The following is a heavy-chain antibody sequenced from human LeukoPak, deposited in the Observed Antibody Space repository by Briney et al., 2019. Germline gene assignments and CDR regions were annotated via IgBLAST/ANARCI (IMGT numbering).Heavy chain of an antibody. V-gene: IGHV3-23*01. Sequence: GGSLRLSCAASGFTFSSYAMSWVRQAPGKGLEWVSDINGSGGTTYYADSVKGRFTISRDNSKNTLYLQMNSLRAEDTAVYYCAKGGLKGSGSYFDYWGQGTLVTVSS. CDR2: INGSGGTT. CDR1: GFTFSSYA. J-gene: IGHJ4*02. D-gene: IGHD6-19*01. CDR3: AKGGLKGSGSYFDY.